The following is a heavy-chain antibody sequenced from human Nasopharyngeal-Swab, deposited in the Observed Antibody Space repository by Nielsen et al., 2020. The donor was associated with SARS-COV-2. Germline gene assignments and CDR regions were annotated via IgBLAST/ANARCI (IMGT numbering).Heavy chain of an antibody. CDR2: TRNKANSYTT. Sequence: WIRQPPGKGLEWVGRTRNKANSYTTEYAASVKGRFTISRDDSKNSLYLQMNSLKTEDTAVYYCVLETYGSYYYYYMDVWGKGTTVNVSS. V-gene: IGHV3-72*01. D-gene: IGHD4-17*01. CDR3: VLETYGSYYYYYMDV. J-gene: IGHJ6*03.